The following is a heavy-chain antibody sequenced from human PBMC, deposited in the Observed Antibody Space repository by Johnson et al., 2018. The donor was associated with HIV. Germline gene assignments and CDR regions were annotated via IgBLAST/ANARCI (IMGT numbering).Heavy chain of an antibody. D-gene: IGHD4-17*01. CDR2: ISSGGRTI. CDR1: GFKFSDYH. CDR3: ARVLGDYAYHI. J-gene: IGHJ3*02. V-gene: IGHV3-11*04. Sequence: QVQLVESGGGLVKPGGSLRLSCAASGFKFSDYHMSWIRQAPGQGLEWVSYISSGGRTIYYADSVKGRFTISRDNAKNSLYLQMNSLRVEDTAVYYCARVLGDYAYHIWGQGTMVTVSS.